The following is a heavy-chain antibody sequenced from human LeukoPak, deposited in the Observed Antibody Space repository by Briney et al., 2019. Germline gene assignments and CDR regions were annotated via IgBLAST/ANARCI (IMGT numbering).Heavy chain of an antibody. D-gene: IGHD2-15*01. J-gene: IGHJ4*02. Sequence: GGSLRLSCAASGFTFSSYEMNWVRQAPGKGLEWVSYISSSGSTIYYADSVKGRFTISRDNAKNSLYLQMNSLRAEDTAVYYCARETLGYCSGGSCRLSWTPILDYWGQGTLVTVSS. CDR3: ARETLGYCSGGSCRLSWTPILDY. V-gene: IGHV3-48*03. CDR2: ISSSGSTI. CDR1: GFTFSSYE.